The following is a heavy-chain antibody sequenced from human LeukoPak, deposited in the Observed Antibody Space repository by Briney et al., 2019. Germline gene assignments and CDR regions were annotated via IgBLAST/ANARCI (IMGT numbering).Heavy chain of an antibody. CDR1: GGSISTYY. CDR2: IYYSGST. D-gene: IGHD3-22*01. J-gene: IGHJ4*02. Sequence: PSETLSLTCTVSGGSISTYYWSWIRQPPGKGLEWIGYIYYSGSTNYNPSLTSRVTISVDTSKNQFSLKLSSVTAADTAVYYCASSYDSSGYYNTLDYWGQGTLVTVSS. V-gene: IGHV4-59*08. CDR3: ASSYDSSGYYNTLDY.